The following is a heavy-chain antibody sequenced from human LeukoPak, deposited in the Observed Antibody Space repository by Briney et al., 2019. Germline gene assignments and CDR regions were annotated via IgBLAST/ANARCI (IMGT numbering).Heavy chain of an antibody. CDR1: GFTLSNYG. CDR3: AKDATPALGTVYMDV. Sequence: GGSLRLSCAGSGFTLSNYGMSWVRQAPGKGLEWISHISNFGDIIHYADSVEGRFTISRDNDKNSIYPQMNSLRAEDTAVYYCAKDATPALGTVYMDVWGKGTTVTISS. J-gene: IGHJ6*03. V-gene: IGHV3-48*03. D-gene: IGHD6-13*01. CDR2: ISNFGDII.